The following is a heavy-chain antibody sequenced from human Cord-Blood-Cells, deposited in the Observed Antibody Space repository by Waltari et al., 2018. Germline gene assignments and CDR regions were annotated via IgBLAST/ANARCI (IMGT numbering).Heavy chain of an antibody. CDR3: AKDNYYYYYGMDV. V-gene: IGHV3-9*01. CDR2: ISWNSGSI. J-gene: IGHJ6*02. Sequence: EVQLVESGGGLVKPGRSLRLSCAASGFTFADYAMHWVRQAPGKGLEWVSGISWNSGSIGYADSVKGRFTISRDNAKNSLYLQMNSLRAEDTALYYCAKDNYYYYYGMDVWGQGTTVTVSS. CDR1: GFTFADYA.